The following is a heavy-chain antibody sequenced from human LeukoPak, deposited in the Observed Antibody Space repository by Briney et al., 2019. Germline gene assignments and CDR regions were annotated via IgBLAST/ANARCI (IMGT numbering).Heavy chain of an antibody. J-gene: IGHJ6*02. CDR2: IRYDGSNK. V-gene: IGHV3-33*06. CDR1: GFTFSSYG. D-gene: IGHD3-10*01. CDR3: AKWRRLGSPHYYYGMDV. Sequence: QTGGSLRLSCAASGFTFSSYGMHWVRQAPGKGLEWVAVIRYDGSNKYYADSVKGRFTISRDNSKNTLYLQMNSLRAEDTAVYYCAKWRRLGSPHYYYGMDVWGQGTTVTVSS.